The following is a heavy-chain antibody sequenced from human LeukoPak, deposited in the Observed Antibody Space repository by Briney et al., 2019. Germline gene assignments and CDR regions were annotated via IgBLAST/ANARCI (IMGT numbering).Heavy chain of an antibody. CDR2: VSPSGDIT. J-gene: IGHJ2*01. D-gene: IGHD7-27*01. Sequence: GGSLRLSCAASGFTFSSHGMDWVRQAPGMGLEWDSGVSPSGDITYYADSVKGRFAISRDNSRNTVYFQLNSLRADDTAVYYCAKDIDWGRFDVWGRGTLVTVSS. V-gene: IGHV3-23*01. CDR1: GFTFSSHG. CDR3: AKDIDWGRFDV.